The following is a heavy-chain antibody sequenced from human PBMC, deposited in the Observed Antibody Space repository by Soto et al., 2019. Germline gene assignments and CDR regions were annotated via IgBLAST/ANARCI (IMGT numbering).Heavy chain of an antibody. D-gene: IGHD3-22*01. CDR1: GGSFSGYY. CDR2: INHSGST. Sequence: PSETLSLTCAVYGGSFSGYYWSWIRQPPGKGLEWIGDINHSGSTNYNPSLKSRVTISVDTSKNQFSLKLSSVTAADTAVYYCARDGNYYDSSGYVYYYYGMDVWGQGTTVTVS. J-gene: IGHJ6*02. CDR3: ARDGNYYDSSGYVYYYYGMDV. V-gene: IGHV4-34*01.